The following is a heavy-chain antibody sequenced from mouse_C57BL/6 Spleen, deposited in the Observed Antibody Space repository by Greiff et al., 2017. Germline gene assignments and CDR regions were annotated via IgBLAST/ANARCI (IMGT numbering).Heavy chain of an antibody. CDR2: ISYDGSN. Sequence: EVQLQQSGPGLVEPSQSLSLTCSVTGYSITSGYYWNWIRQFPGNKLEWMGYISYDGSNNYNPSLKNRISITRDTSKNQFFLKLNSVTTEDTATYYCARDLLWLDYWGQGTTLTVSS. CDR3: ARDLLWLDY. J-gene: IGHJ2*01. V-gene: IGHV3-6*01. CDR1: GYSITSGYY. D-gene: IGHD2-1*01.